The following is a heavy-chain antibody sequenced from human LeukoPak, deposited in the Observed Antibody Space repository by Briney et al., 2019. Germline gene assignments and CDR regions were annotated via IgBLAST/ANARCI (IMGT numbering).Heavy chain of an antibody. CDR1: GGSISSYY. V-gene: IGHV4-59*08. D-gene: IGHD3-10*01. CDR2: IYYSGST. J-gene: IGHJ6*02. Sequence: SETLSLICTVSGGSISSYYWSWIRQPPGKGLEWIGYIYYSGSTNYNPSLKSRVTISVDTSKNQFSLKLSSVTAADTAVYYCARRVRGVIPYYYYGMDVWGQGTTVTVSS. CDR3: ARRVRGVIPYYYYGMDV.